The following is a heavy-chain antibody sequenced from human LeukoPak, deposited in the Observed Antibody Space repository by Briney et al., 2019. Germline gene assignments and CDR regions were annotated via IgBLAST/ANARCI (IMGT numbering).Heavy chain of an antibody. V-gene: IGHV4-61*01. D-gene: IGHD3-22*01. CDR3: ARGPGSGDYYDSNNSLYYFDY. CDR2: IYYSGST. CDR1: GGSVSNGSYY. J-gene: IGHJ4*02. Sequence: PSETLSLTCTVSGGSVSNGSYYWSWIRQPPGKGLEWIGYIYYSGSTNYNPSLKSRVTTSVDTSKNQFSLKLSSVTAADTAVYYCARGPGSGDYYDSNNSLYYFDYWGQGTLVTVSS.